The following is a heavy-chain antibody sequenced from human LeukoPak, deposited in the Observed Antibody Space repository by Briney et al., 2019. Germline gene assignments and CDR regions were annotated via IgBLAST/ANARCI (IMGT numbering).Heavy chain of an antibody. CDR2: IYYSGST. Sequence: SETLSLTCTVSGGSISSSSYYWGWIRQPPGKGLEWIGSIYYSGSTYYNPSLKSRVTISVDTSKNQFSLKLSSVTAADTAVYYCARARYYYDSSGYRLDYWGQGTLVTVSS. V-gene: IGHV4-39*01. D-gene: IGHD3-22*01. CDR1: GGSISSSSYY. CDR3: ARARYYYDSSGYRLDY. J-gene: IGHJ4*02.